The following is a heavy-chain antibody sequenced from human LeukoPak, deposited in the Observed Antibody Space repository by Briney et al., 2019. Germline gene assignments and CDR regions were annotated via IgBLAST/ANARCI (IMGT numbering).Heavy chain of an antibody. Sequence: SETLSLTCTVSGGSISSYYWSWIRQPAGKGLEWIGRISASVITNYNPSLKSRVTMSVDTSKNQFSLRLSSVTAADTAVYYCASNPSRGYYDSSGYIDYWGQGTLVTVSS. D-gene: IGHD3-22*01. CDR1: GGSISSYY. J-gene: IGHJ4*02. CDR2: ISASVIT. V-gene: IGHV4-4*07. CDR3: ASNPSRGYYDSSGYIDY.